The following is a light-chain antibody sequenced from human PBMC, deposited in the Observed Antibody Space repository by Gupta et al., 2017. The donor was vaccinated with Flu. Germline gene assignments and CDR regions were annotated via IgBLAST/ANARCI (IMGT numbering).Light chain of an antibody. CDR3: QQYNDQPLT. CDR1: QSVRTW. CDR2: KAS. Sequence: PSTLSASVGDRVTISCRASQSVRTWLAWYQKKPGKAPKRLIDKASSLETGVASRFSGSGSGTEFTLTISSLQPDDFATYYCQQYNDQPLTCGGGTTVE. J-gene: IGKJ4*01. V-gene: IGKV1-5*03.